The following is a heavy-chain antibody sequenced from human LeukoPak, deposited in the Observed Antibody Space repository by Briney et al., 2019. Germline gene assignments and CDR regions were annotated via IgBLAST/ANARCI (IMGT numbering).Heavy chain of an antibody. V-gene: IGHV6-1*01. J-gene: IGHJ4*02. CDR3: ARGSVQGNCNYGEYLDY. D-gene: IGHD4-17*01. Sequence: SQPPSLTSAIPAERPSRTIASSNSTRQSPSRCLESLPMTYYRSKCSNDYAVSVKNRITIIPDTSKNQFSLQINSVTVEDTAVYYCARGSVQGNCNYGEYLDYWGQGTLVTVSA. CDR1: AERPSRTIAS. CDR2: TYYRSKCSN.